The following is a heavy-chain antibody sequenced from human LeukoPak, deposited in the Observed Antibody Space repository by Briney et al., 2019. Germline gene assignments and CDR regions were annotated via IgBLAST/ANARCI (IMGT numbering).Heavy chain of an antibody. J-gene: IGHJ5*02. CDR3: ARSSPRDIVVVPAAITWFDP. CDR1: GGTFSIYA. Sequence: SVKVSCKASGGTFSIYAISWVRQAPGQGLEWMGRIIPIFGIANYAQKFQGRVTITADKSTSTAYMELSSLRSEDTAVYYCARSSPRDIVVVPAAITWFDPWGQGTLVTVSS. V-gene: IGHV1-69*04. CDR2: IIPIFGIA. D-gene: IGHD2-2*01.